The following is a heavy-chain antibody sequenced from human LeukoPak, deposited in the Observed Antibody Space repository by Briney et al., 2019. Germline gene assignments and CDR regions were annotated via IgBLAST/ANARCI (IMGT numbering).Heavy chain of an antibody. CDR1: GYTFTGYY. V-gene: IGHV1-46*01. J-gene: IGHJ5*02. CDR3: ARSGRIAARPDLNPKTWFDP. D-gene: IGHD6-6*01. Sequence: GASVTVSFKSSGYTFTGYYMHWVRQAPGQGLEWMGIINPSGGSTSYAQKFQGRVTMTRDMSTSTVYMELSSLRSEDTAVYYCARSGRIAARPDLNPKTWFDPWGQGTLVTVSS. CDR2: INPSGGST.